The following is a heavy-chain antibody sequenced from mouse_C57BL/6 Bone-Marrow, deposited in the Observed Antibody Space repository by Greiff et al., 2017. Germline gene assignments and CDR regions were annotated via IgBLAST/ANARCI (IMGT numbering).Heavy chain of an antibody. CDR3: ARGAYGNYVSWFAY. CDR2: INPSSGYT. J-gene: IGHJ3*01. Sequence: QVQLKESGAELARPGASVKMSCKASGYTFTSYTMHWVQQRPGQGLEWIGYINPSSGYTKYNQKFKDKATLTADKSSSTAYMQLSSLTSEDSAVYYCARGAYGNYVSWFAYWGQGTLVTVSA. D-gene: IGHD2-1*01. V-gene: IGHV1-4*01. CDR1: GYTFTSYT.